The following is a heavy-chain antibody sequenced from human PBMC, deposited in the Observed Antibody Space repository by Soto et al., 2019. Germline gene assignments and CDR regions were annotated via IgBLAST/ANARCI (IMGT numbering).Heavy chain of an antibody. V-gene: IGHV3-48*02. CDR2: ISSSSSTI. CDR3: ASFVYAIRGQDY. J-gene: IGHJ4*02. Sequence: EVQLVESGGGLVQPGGSLRLSCAASGFTFSSYSMNWVRQAPGKGLEWVSYISSSSSTIYYADSVKGRVTISRDNAKNSLYLQMNSLRDEDTAVYYCASFVYAIRGQDYWGQGTLVTVSS. D-gene: IGHD2-2*02. CDR1: GFTFSSYS.